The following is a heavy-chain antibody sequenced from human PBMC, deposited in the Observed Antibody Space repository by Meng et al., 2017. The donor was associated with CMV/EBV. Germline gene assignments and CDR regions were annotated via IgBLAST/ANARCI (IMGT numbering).Heavy chain of an antibody. CDR1: GGSFSGYY. CDR2: INHSGST. CDR3: ARGPRSRWWSGSYGCRGMDV. V-gene: IGHV4-34*01. D-gene: IGHD3-10*01. J-gene: IGHJ6*02. Sequence: SETLSLTCAVYGGSFSGYYWSWIRQPPGKGLEWIGEINHSGSTNYNPSPKSRVTIPVDTSKNQFSLKLSSVTAADTAVYYCARGPRSRWWSGSYGCRGMDVWGQGTTVTVSS.